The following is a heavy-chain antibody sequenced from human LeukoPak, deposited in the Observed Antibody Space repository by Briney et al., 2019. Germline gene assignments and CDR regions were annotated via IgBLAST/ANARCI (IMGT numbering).Heavy chain of an antibody. V-gene: IGHV3-30-3*01. CDR2: ISYDGNNK. Sequence: GRSLRLSCAASGFTFRSYATHWVRQAPGKGLEWVAVISYDGNNKDYADSVKGRFTISRDNSKNTLYLQMNSLRAEDTAVYYCARDPLNDYGDYSYYFDYWGQGTLVTVSS. J-gene: IGHJ4*02. CDR3: ARDPLNDYGDYSYYFDY. D-gene: IGHD4-17*01. CDR1: GFTFRSYA.